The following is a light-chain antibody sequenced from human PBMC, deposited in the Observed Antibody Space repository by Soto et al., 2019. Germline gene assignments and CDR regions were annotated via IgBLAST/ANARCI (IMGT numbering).Light chain of an antibody. CDR1: SSDVGSYNL. J-gene: IGLJ1*01. CDR2: EGS. V-gene: IGLV2-23*01. CDR3: CSYAGSSYV. Sequence: QSVLTQPASVSGSPGQSITISCTGTSSDVGSYNLVSLYQQHPGKAPKLMIYEGSKRPSGVSNRFSGSKSGNTASLTISGLQAEDEADYYCCSYAGSSYVFGTGTKVTVL.